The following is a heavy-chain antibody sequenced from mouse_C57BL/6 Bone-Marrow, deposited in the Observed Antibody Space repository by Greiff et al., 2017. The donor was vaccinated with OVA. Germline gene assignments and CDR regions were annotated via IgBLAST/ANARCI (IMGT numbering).Heavy chain of an antibody. CDR1: GYTFTSYW. J-gene: IGHJ3*01. V-gene: IGHV1-5*01. CDR3: TRWGSSSAWFAY. Sequence: VHVKQSGTVLARPGASVKMSCKTSGYTFTSYWMHWVKQRPGQGLEWIGAIYPGNSDTSYNQKFKGKAKLTAVTSASTAYMELSSLTNEDSAVYYCTRWGSSSAWFAYWGQGTLVTVSA. D-gene: IGHD1-1*01. CDR2: IYPGNSDT.